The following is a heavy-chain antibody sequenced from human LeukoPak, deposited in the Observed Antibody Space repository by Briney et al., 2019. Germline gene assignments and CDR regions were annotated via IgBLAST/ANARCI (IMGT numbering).Heavy chain of an antibody. CDR2: IYYSGST. V-gene: IGHV4-28*01. Sequence: SETPSLTCAVSGYSISSSNWWGWIRQPPGKGLEWIGYIYYSGSTYYNPSLKSRVTMSVDTSKNQFPLKLSSVTAADTAVYYCARLSYYFDYWGQGTLVTVSS. J-gene: IGHJ4*02. CDR3: ARLSYYFDY. CDR1: GYSISSSNW. D-gene: IGHD2-2*01.